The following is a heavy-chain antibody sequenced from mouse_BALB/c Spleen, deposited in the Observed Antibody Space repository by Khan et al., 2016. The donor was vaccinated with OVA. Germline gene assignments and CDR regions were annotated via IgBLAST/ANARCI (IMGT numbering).Heavy chain of an antibody. CDR2: IWSGGNT. V-gene: IGHV2-4-1*01. CDR3: DRNSYMYDFTY. J-gene: IGHJ3*01. D-gene: IGHD2-14*01. Sequence: VELKESGPGLLQPSQSLSITCTVSGFSLTTYGVHWVRQSPGKGLEWLGLIWSGGNTDYNTAFISRLSISKDNYTSQVFFKMNSLQADDTAIYYCDRNSYMYDFTYWGQGTLVTVSA. CDR1: GFSLTTYG.